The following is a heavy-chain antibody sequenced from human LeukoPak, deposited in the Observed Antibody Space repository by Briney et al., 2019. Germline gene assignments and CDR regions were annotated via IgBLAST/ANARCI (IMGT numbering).Heavy chain of an antibody. Sequence: GGSLRLSCAASGFTFSEDWMHWVRQAPGKGLVWVSRINSDGSTTNYADSVKGRFTISRDNSKNTLYLQMNSLRAEDTAVYYCVRALMRTSDHWGQGSLVTVSS. D-gene: IGHD3/OR15-3a*01. J-gene: IGHJ4*02. V-gene: IGHV3-74*01. CDR1: GFTFSEDW. CDR3: VRALMRTSDH. CDR2: INSDGSTT.